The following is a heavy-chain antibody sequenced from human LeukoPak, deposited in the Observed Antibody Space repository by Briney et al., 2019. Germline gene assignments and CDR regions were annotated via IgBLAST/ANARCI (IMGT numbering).Heavy chain of an antibody. CDR1: GGSISSSSYY. D-gene: IGHD3-22*01. V-gene: IGHV4-39*02. Sequence: SETLSLTCTVSGGSISSSSYYWGWIRQPPGKGLEWIGSIYNGGNTYYNPSLKSRVTISVDTSKNQFSLKLSSVTAADTAVYYCARDPDSSGYYPTFDYWGQGTLVTVSS. CDR2: IYNGGNT. CDR3: ARDPDSSGYYPTFDY. J-gene: IGHJ4*02.